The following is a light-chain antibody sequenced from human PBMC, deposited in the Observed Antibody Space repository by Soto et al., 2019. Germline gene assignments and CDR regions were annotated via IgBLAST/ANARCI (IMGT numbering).Light chain of an antibody. CDR1: QDVGNNF. Sequence: DIVLTQSPGTLSLSPGETATLSCRASQDVGNNFLAWYQQKPGQAPRLLIYTASQRATGIPDRFSGSGSGTDFTHTISRLEPEDFAVYYWQQCASAPLTFGGGTKVAIK. V-gene: IGKV3-20*01. CDR3: QQCASAPLT. J-gene: IGKJ4*01. CDR2: TAS.